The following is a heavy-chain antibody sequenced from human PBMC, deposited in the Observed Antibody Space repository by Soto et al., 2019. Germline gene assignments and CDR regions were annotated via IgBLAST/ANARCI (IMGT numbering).Heavy chain of an antibody. J-gene: IGHJ6*02. CDR1: GSTFSSYS. V-gene: IGHV3-21*01. D-gene: IGHD5-18*01. CDR3: ARGEPDAAMVTSGYYYGMDV. CDR2: ISSCSSYI. Sequence: VPPVESGGGLAKPGGSLRLSCAASGSTFSSYSMNWVLQAPGRELEWASCISSCSSYIYYADSVKGRFTISRDNAKNSLYLKMKGLRAEDTAVYYCARGEPDAAMVTSGYYYGMDVWGQGTTVTVSS.